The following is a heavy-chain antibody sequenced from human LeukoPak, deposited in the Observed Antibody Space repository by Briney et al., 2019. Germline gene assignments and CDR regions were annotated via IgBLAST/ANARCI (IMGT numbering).Heavy chain of an antibody. CDR2: IKQDGSEK. Sequence: GGSLRLSCAASGFTFSSYWMSWVRQAPGKGLEWVANIKQDGSEKYYVDSVKGRFTISRDNAKNSLYLQMNSLRAEDTAVYYCARDKVSAVAGTGAFDIWGQGTMVTVSS. J-gene: IGHJ3*02. D-gene: IGHD6-19*01. CDR1: GFTFSSYW. V-gene: IGHV3-7*01. CDR3: ARDKVSAVAGTGAFDI.